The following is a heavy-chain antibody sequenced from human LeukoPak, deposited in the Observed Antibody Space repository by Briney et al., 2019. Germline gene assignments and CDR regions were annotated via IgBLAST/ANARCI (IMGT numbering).Heavy chain of an antibody. CDR1: GFTFSSYG. J-gene: IGHJ4*02. Sequence: AGSLSLSCAASGFTFSSYGMHWVRQAPGKGLEWVAVISYDGSNKYYADSVKGRFTISRDNSKNTLYLQMNSLRAEDTAVYYCAKDLDNYFDYWGQGTLVTVSS. V-gene: IGHV3-30*18. CDR2: ISYDGSNK. CDR3: AKDLDNYFDY.